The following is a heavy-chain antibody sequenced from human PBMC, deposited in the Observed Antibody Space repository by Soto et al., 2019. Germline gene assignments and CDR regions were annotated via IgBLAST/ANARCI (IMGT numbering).Heavy chain of an antibody. Sequence: LRLSCAASGFTFSNAWMSWVRQAPGKGLEWVGRIKSKTGGGTTDYAAPVKGRFTISRDDSKNTLYLQMNSLKTEDTAVYYCTTELELRSDYWGQGTLVTVSS. V-gene: IGHV3-15*01. J-gene: IGHJ4*02. CDR1: GFTFSNAW. CDR3: TTELELRSDY. D-gene: IGHD1-7*01. CDR2: IKSKTGGGTT.